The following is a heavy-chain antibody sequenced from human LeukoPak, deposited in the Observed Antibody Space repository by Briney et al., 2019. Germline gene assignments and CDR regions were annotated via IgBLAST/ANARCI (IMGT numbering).Heavy chain of an antibody. CDR2: IIPIFGTA. D-gene: IGHD3-10*01. CDR1: GGTFSSYA. CDR3: ARDSEVRRNLWHY. V-gene: IGHV1-69*01. Sequence: SVKVSCKASGGTFSSYAISWVRQAPGQGLEWMGGIIPIFGTANYAQKFQGRVTITADESTSTVYMEVSSLRPEDTAVYFCARDSEVRRNLWHYWGQGTLVTVSS. J-gene: IGHJ4*02.